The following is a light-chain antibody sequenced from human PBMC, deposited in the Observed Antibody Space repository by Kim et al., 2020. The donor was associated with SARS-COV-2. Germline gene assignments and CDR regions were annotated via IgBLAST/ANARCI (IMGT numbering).Light chain of an antibody. Sequence: EIVLTQSPGTLSLSPGERATLSCRASQSVSSNYLAWYQQKPGQAPRLLIYGASSRATGIPDRFSGSGSGTDFTLTITRLEPEDCAVYYCQQYSSSPETFGQGTKVDIK. CDR1: QSVSSNY. V-gene: IGKV3-20*01. CDR3: QQYSSSPET. J-gene: IGKJ1*01. CDR2: GAS.